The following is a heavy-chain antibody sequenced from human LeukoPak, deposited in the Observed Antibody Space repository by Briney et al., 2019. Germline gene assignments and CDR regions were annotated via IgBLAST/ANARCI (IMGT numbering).Heavy chain of an antibody. CDR3: ARDSKYTVDQ. CDR2: IYSDGSNT. D-gene: IGHD2-2*02. Sequence: GGSLRLSCAASGFTFSSYWVHWVRQAPGKGLVWVSRIYSDGSNTIYADSVKGRFTISRDNAKNTLYLQMNSLRAEDTAVYYCARDSKYTVDQWGQGTLVTVSS. J-gene: IGHJ4*02. V-gene: IGHV3-74*01. CDR1: GFTFSSYW.